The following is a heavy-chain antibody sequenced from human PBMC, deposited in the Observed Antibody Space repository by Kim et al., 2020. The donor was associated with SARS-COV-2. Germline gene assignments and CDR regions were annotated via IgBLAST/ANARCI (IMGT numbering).Heavy chain of an antibody. CDR3: AKDRGFRFGMDV. CDR1: GFTFDDYA. Sequence: GGSLRLSCAASGFTFDDYAMHWVRQAPGKGLEWVSGISWNSGSIGYADSVKGRFTISRDNAKNSLYLQMNSLRAEDTALYYCAKDRGFRFGMDVWGQGTT. J-gene: IGHJ6*02. D-gene: IGHD3-16*01. V-gene: IGHV3-9*01. CDR2: ISWNSGSI.